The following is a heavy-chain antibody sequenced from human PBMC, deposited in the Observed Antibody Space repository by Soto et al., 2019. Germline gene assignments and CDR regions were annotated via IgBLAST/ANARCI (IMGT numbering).Heavy chain of an antibody. CDR2: IIPIFGTA. CDR3: AINYYDSSGKQYYGMDV. V-gene: IGHV1-69*13. D-gene: IGHD3-22*01. J-gene: IGHJ6*02. CDR1: GGTFSSYA. Sequence: SVKVSCKASGGTFSSYAISWVRQAPGQGLEWMGGIIPIFGTANYAQKFQGRVTITADESTSTAYMELSSLRSEDTAVYYCAINYYDSSGKQYYGMDVWGQGATVTVSS.